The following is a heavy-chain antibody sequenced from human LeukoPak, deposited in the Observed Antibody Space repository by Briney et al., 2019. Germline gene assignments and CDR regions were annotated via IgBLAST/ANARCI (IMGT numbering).Heavy chain of an antibody. CDR1: GGTFISYA. J-gene: IGHJ4*02. D-gene: IGHD5-24*01. Sequence: SVKVSCKASGGTFISYAISWVRQAPGQGLAWMGGIIPIFGTANYAQKFQGRVTITTDESTSTAYMELSSLRSEDTAVYYCARRAGDGYRSPFDYWGQGTLVTVSS. CDR2: IIPIFGTA. CDR3: ARRAGDGYRSPFDY. V-gene: IGHV1-69*05.